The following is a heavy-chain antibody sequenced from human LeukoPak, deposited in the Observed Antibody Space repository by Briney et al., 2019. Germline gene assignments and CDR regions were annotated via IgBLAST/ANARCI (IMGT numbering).Heavy chain of an antibody. J-gene: IGHJ6*02. Sequence: GGSLRLSCAASGFTLGNSSAHWVRQAPGKGLEWVAVISRDESRVYDADSVKGRFTISRDNSKNTLYLQMNSLRAEDTAVYYCARVRYGELDVWGQGTTVTVSS. CDR3: ARVRYGELDV. CDR1: GFTLGNSS. V-gene: IGHV3-30*07. D-gene: IGHD4-17*01. CDR2: ISRDESRV.